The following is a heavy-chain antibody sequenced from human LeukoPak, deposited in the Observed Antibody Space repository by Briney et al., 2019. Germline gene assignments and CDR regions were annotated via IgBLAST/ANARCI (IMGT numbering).Heavy chain of an antibody. V-gene: IGHV3-15*01. CDR3: TTDWVATRDFDY. Sequence: GGSLRLSCAASGFAFTHAWMTWVRQAPGTGLEWVGRIKTNNQGGTTDYAAPVKGRFTISRDDSKNTLYLQMNSLKTEDTAVYYCTTDWVATRDFDYWGQGTLVTVSS. CDR1: GFAFTHAW. CDR2: IKTNNQGGTT. D-gene: IGHD5-24*01. J-gene: IGHJ4*02.